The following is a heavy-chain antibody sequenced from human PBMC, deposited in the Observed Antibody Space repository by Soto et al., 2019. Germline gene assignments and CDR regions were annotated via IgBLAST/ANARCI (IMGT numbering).Heavy chain of an antibody. V-gene: IGHV1-69*13. D-gene: IGHD4-4*01. CDR2: IIPIFGTA. CDR3: ARSGGGGYSNYYYYYYGMDV. J-gene: IGHJ6*02. Sequence: ASVKVSCKASGGTFSSYAISWVRQAPGQGLEWMGGIIPIFGTANYAQKFQGRVTITADESTSTAYMELSSLRSEDTAVYYCARSGGGGYSNYYYYYYGMDVWGQGTTVTVSS. CDR1: GGTFSSYA.